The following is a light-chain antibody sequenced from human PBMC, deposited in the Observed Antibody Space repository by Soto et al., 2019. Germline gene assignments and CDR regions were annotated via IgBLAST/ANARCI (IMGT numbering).Light chain of an antibody. CDR3: ISYAGSSNV. CDR1: SSDVGGYNY. J-gene: IGLJ1*01. Sequence: QSALTQPASASGSPGQSVAISCTVTSSDVGGYNYVSWYQQHPGKAPKLMIYEVTKRPSGVPDRFSGSKSGTTASLTVSGLQAEDEYDYYCISYAGSSNVFGTGTKVTVL. CDR2: EVT. V-gene: IGLV2-8*01.